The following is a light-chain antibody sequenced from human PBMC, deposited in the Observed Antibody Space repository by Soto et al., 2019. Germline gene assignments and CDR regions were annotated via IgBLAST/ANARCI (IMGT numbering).Light chain of an antibody. J-gene: IGLJ1*01. CDR3: SSYTSSNTLYV. Sequence: QSVLTQPASVSGSPGQSITISCTGTSRDVGGYNYVSWYQQHPGKAPKLMIYEVSNRPSGVSNRFSGSKSGNTASLTISGLQAEDEADYYCSSYTSSNTLYVFGTGTKLTVL. V-gene: IGLV2-14*01. CDR2: EVS. CDR1: SRDVGGYNY.